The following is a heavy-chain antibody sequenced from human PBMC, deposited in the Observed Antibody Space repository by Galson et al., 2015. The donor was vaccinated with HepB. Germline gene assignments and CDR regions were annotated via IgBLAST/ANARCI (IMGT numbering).Heavy chain of an antibody. V-gene: IGHV3-64*01. D-gene: IGHD1-14*01. CDR1: GFTFSSYA. J-gene: IGHJ3*02. CDR2: ISSNGGST. Sequence: SLRLSCAASGFTFSSYAMHWVRQAPGKGLKYVSAISSNGGSTYYANSVKGRFTISRDNSKNTLYLQMGGLRAEDMAVYYCARDKATEAGKSMLYAFDIWGQGTMVTVSS. CDR3: ARDKATEAGKSMLYAFDI.